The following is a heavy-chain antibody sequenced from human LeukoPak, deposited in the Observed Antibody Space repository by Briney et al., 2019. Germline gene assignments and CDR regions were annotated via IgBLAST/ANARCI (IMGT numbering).Heavy chain of an antibody. V-gene: IGHV3-7*01. D-gene: IGHD6-19*01. J-gene: IGHJ5*02. CDR3: ARDLGSSGWYRDWFDP. CDR2: IKQDGSEK. CDR1: GFTFSSYW. Sequence: GGPLRLSCAASGFTFSSYWMSWVRQAPGKGLEWVANIKQDGSEKYYVDSVKGRFTISRDNAKNSLYLQMNSLRAEDTAVYYCARDLGSSGWYRDWFDPWGQGTLVTVSS.